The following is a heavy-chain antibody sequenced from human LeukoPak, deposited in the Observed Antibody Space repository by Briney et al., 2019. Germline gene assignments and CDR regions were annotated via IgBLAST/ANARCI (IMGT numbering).Heavy chain of an antibody. J-gene: IGHJ4*02. CDR2: INPNSGGT. CDR3: ARVTYYYDSSGYDY. D-gene: IGHD3-22*01. CDR1: GYTFTGYY. Sequence: ASVKVSCKASGYTFTGYYMHWVRQAPGQELEWMGWINPNSGGTNYAQKFQGRVTITADKSTSTAYMELSSLRSEDTAVYYCARVTYYYDSSGYDYWGQGTLVTVSS. V-gene: IGHV1-2*02.